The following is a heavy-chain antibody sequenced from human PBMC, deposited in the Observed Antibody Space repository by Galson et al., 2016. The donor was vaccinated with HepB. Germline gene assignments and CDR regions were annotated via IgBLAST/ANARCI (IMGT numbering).Heavy chain of an antibody. CDR3: ARTLVRGVFGKDV. V-gene: IGHV1-8*01. D-gene: IGHD3-10*01. CDR1: GYTFTSYD. Sequence: SVKVSCKASGYTFTSYDLNWVRQAPGQGLECMGWMNPNSGNTGYAPKFQGRVTMTWDTSISTAYVELSSLTSEDTAVYYCARTLVRGVFGKDVWGQGTLVTVSS. CDR2: MNPNSGNT. J-gene: IGHJ4*02.